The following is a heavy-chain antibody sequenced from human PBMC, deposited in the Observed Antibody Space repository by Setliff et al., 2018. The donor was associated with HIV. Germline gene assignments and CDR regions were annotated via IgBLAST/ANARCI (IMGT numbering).Heavy chain of an antibody. D-gene: IGHD6-13*01. J-gene: IGHJ4*02. Sequence: SETLSLTCTVSGDSIRSNFNYWGWIRQPPGKGLEWLAIIYYSGSNYDNPSLKNRVTISMDTSKKQFSVKLSSVTAADTAVYYCARGGTAAAGYLDNWGQGTPVTVSS. CDR2: IYYSGSN. V-gene: IGHV4-39*07. CDR3: ARGGTAAAGYLDN. CDR1: GDSIRSNFNY.